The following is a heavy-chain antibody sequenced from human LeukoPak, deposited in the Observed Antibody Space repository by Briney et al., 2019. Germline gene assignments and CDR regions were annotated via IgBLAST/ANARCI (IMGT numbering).Heavy chain of an antibody. Sequence: SGPALVKPTQTLTLTCTFSGFSLSTSGMCVSWIRQPPGKALEWLALIDWDDDKYYSTSLKTRLAISKDTSKNQVVLTMTNMDPVDTATYYCARLRGYSSYFDYWGQGTLVTVSS. CDR2: IDWDDDK. CDR1: GFSLSTSGMC. J-gene: IGHJ4*02. V-gene: IGHV2-70*01. D-gene: IGHD5-18*01. CDR3: ARLRGYSSYFDY.